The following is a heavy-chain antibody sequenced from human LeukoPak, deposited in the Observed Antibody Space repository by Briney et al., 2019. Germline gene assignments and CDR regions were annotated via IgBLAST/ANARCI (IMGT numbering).Heavy chain of an antibody. CDR2: ISYDGTNK. J-gene: IGHJ4*02. CDR3: ARDGDYGSKAPR. V-gene: IGHV3-30-3*01. Sequence: GGSLRLSCAASGFTFSSYAMHWVRQAPGKGLEWVAVISYDGTNKYYADSVKGRFTISRDNSKNTLFLQMSSLRAEDTAVYYCARDGDYGSKAPRWGQGTLVTVSS. CDR1: GFTFSSYA. D-gene: IGHD3-10*01.